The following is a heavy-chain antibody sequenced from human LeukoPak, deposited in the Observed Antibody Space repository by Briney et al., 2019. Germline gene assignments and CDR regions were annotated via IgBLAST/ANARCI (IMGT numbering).Heavy chain of an antibody. CDR2: ISSSSRTI. V-gene: IGHV3-48*04. CDR3: ARDRYYGSGSYYMPLDAFDI. D-gene: IGHD3-10*01. CDR1: GFTFSIYS. Sequence: GGSLRLSCAASGFTFSIYSMNWVRQAPGKGLEWVSYISSSSRTIYYADPVKGRFTISRDNAKNSLYLQMNSLRAEDTAVYYCARDRYYGSGSYYMPLDAFDIWGQGTMVTVSS. J-gene: IGHJ3*02.